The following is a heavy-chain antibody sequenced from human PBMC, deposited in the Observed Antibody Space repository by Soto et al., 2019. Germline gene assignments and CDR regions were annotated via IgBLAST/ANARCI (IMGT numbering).Heavy chain of an antibody. CDR2: FDPEDGET. V-gene: IGHV1-24*01. Sequence: ASVKVSCKVSGYTLTELSMQWVLQAPGKGLEWMGGFDPEDGETIYAQKFQGRVTMTEDTSTDTAYMELSSLRSEDAALYFCAREDDYGYRYINYGLDVWGQGTTVTVSS. CDR3: AREDDYGYRYINYGLDV. J-gene: IGHJ6*02. CDR1: GYTLTELS. D-gene: IGHD4-17*01.